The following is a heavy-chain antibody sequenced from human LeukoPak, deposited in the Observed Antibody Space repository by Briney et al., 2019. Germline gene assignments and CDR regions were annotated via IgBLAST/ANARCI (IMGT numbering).Heavy chain of an antibody. CDR1: GFTFSNYA. Sequence: GGSLRLSCAASGFTFSNYAMSWVRQAPGKGLEWVSAISGSGGSTYYADSVKGRFTISRDNSKNTLYLQMNSLRAEDTAVYYCARDRIAAAGTFDYWGQGTLVTVSS. V-gene: IGHV3-23*01. CDR3: ARDRIAAAGTFDY. D-gene: IGHD6-13*01. J-gene: IGHJ4*02. CDR2: ISGSGGST.